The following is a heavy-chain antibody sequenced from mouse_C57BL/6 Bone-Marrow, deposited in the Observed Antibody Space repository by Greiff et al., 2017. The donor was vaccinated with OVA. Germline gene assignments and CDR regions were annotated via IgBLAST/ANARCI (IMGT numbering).Heavy chain of an antibody. V-gene: IGHV1-53*01. CDR1: GYTFTSYW. D-gene: IGHD1-1*01. J-gene: IGHJ4*01. CDR3: AASFTSVGATGALDY. Sequence: QVQLQQSGTELVKPGASVKLSCKASGYTFTSYWMHWVKQRPGQGLEWIGNINPSNGGTNYNGKFKSKATLTVDKSSSTAYMPLSSLTSEDSAVSDGAASFTSVGATGALDYWGQGTTVTVSS. CDR2: INPSNGGT.